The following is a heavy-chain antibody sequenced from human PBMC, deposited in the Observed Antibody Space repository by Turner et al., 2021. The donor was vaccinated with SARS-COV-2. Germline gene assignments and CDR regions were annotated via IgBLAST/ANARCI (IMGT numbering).Heavy chain of an antibody. V-gene: IGHV3-21*05. CDR2: ISSSSSYI. Sequence: GESGGGLVQPGGSLRLSCAASGFTFSSYSMNWVRQAPGKGLEWVSYISSSSSYIYYADSVKGRFTISRDNAKNSLYLQMNSLRAEDTAVYYCARDLNAYYYDSSGLDYWGQGTLVTVSS. D-gene: IGHD3-22*01. CDR1: GFTFSSYS. CDR3: ARDLNAYYYDSSGLDY. J-gene: IGHJ4*02.